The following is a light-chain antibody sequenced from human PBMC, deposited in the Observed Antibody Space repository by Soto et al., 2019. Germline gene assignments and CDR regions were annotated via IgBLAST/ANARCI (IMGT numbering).Light chain of an antibody. CDR2: WAS. J-gene: IGKJ1*01. CDR1: QXXXYFANNLNY. CDR3: QQYINDLPS. Sequence: IAMSQFPWSLALXXGERATINXXTXQXXXYFANNLNYLAWYQQKPGQPPRLLIYWASTRESGVPDRFSGSGSGTDFTLTISSLQSEDVAVYYCQQYINDLPSFVQGTKVNIK. V-gene: IGKV4-1*01.